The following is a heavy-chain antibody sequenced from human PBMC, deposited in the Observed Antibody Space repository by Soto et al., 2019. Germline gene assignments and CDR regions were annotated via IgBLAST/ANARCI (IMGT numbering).Heavy chain of an antibody. CDR2: ISYRGSA. V-gene: IGHV4-31*03. J-gene: IGHJ6*02. CDR1: GGPISSGGYY. Sequence: PSETLSLTCTVSGGPISSGGYYWSWIRQHPGKGLEWIGYISYRGSAYYSPSLKSRVTISVDTSKNQFSLKVNSVTAADTAVYYCARRMQNYYTMGVWGQGTTVTVSS. CDR3: ARRMQNYYTMGV. D-gene: IGHD2-15*01.